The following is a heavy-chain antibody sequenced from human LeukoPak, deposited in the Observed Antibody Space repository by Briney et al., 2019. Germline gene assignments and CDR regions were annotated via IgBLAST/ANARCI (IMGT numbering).Heavy chain of an antibody. CDR3: ASYLYSGRVVDV. CDR1: GFTLSSYW. CDR2: ITGDGRTT. Sequence: GGSLRLSCAASGFTLSSYWMHWVRQAPGKGLVWVSRITGDGRTTSYADSVNGRFTISRDDAKNILYLQINSLRAEDTAVYYCASYLYSGRVVDVWGKGTTVTVSS. J-gene: IGHJ6*04. V-gene: IGHV3-74*01. D-gene: IGHD1-26*01.